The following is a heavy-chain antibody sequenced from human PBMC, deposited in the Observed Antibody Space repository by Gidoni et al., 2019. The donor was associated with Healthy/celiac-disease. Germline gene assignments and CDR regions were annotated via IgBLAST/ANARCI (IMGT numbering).Heavy chain of an antibody. J-gene: IGHJ4*02. Sequence: QLQLQESGSGRVKHSETLSRTCTVSGGSSSSSIYYWGWVRQPPGKGLEWIGSIYYSGSTYYNPSLQRRVTISVDTSKNQFSLKLSSVTAADAAVYYCASPNYYDSSFVDYWGQGTLVTVSS. CDR1: GGSSSSSIYY. D-gene: IGHD3-22*01. CDR2: IYYSGST. V-gene: IGHV4-39*01. CDR3: ASPNYYDSSFVDY.